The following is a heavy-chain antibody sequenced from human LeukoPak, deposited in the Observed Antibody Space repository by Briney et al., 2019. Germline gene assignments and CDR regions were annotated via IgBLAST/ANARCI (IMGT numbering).Heavy chain of an antibody. D-gene: IGHD5-24*01. CDR2: ISAYNGNT. Sequence: ASVKVSCKASGYTFTSYGISWVRRAPGQGLEWMGWISAYNGNTNYAQKLQGRVTMTTDTSTSTAYMELRSLRSDDTAVYYCARDPGTIKVKGYFDYWGQGTLVTVSS. CDR3: ARDPGTIKVKGYFDY. J-gene: IGHJ4*02. CDR1: GYTFTSYG. V-gene: IGHV1-18*01.